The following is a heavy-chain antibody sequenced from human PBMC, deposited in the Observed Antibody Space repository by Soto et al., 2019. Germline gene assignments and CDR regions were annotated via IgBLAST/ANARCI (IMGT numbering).Heavy chain of an antibody. CDR2: ISYDGSNK. D-gene: IGHD2-15*01. J-gene: IGHJ4*02. Sequence: QVQLVESGGGVVQPGRSLRLSCAASGFTFSSYAMHWVRQAPGKGLEWVAVISYDGSNKYYADSVKGRFTISRDNSKNTLYLQMNSLRAEDTAVYYCARDFGGYFDYWGQGTLVTVSS. CDR3: ARDFGGYFDY. CDR1: GFTFSSYA. V-gene: IGHV3-30-3*01.